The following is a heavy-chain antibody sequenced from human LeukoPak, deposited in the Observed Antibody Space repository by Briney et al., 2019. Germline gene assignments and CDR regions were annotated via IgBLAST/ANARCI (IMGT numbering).Heavy chain of an antibody. CDR1: GGSLSSSSYY. J-gene: IGHJ3*02. CDR3: ARPSAGIGDAFDI. V-gene: IGHV4-39*01. Sequence: SETLSLTCTVSGGSLSSSSYYWGWIRRPPGKGLEWIGSIYYSGSTYYNPSLKRRVTISVDTSKNQCSLKLSSVTAADTAVYYCARPSAGIGDAFDIWGQGTMVTVSS. CDR2: IYYSGST. D-gene: IGHD6-25*01.